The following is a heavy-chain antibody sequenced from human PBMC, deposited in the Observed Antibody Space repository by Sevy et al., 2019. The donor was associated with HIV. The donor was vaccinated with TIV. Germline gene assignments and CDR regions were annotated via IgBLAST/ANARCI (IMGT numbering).Heavy chain of an antibody. Sequence: GGSLRLSCAASGFTFSSYAMSWVRQAPGKGLEWVSAISGSGGGTYYAYSVKGRFTISRDNSKNTLYLQMNSLRAEDTAVYYCAKSGYYYGSGSYYKQGTDYWGQGTLVTVSS. CDR2: ISGSGGGT. CDR3: AKSGYYYGSGSYYKQGTDY. D-gene: IGHD3-10*01. V-gene: IGHV3-23*01. J-gene: IGHJ4*02. CDR1: GFTFSSYA.